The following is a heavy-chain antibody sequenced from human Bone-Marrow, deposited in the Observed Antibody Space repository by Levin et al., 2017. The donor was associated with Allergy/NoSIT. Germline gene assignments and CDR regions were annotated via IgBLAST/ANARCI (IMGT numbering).Heavy chain of an antibody. CDR1: GGSISSSSYY. CDR3: ASRVSGWYNWFDS. J-gene: IGHJ5*01. D-gene: IGHD6-19*01. Sequence: SQTLSLTCIVSGGSISSSSYYWGWIRQPPGKGLEWIGNMYYTGSTYYNPSLKSRVTISVDPSKNQFSLKLNSVTAADTAVYYCASRVSGWYNWFDSWGQGTLVTVSS. V-gene: IGHV4-39*01. CDR2: MYYTGST.